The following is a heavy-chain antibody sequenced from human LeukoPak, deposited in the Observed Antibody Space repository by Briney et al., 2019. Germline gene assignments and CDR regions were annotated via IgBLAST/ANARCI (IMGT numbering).Heavy chain of an antibody. D-gene: IGHD6-19*01. CDR3: ARYGDPYSSGWLWFDP. Sequence: GGSLTLSCAASGCTFSSYSMIWVRQAPGKGLEWVSSISSSSSYIYYADSVKRRFTISRYNAKNSLYLRMNSLRAEDTYVYYCARYGDPYSSGWLWFDPWGQGTLVTVSS. J-gene: IGHJ5*02. CDR2: ISSSSSYI. CDR1: GCTFSSYS. V-gene: IGHV3-21*01.